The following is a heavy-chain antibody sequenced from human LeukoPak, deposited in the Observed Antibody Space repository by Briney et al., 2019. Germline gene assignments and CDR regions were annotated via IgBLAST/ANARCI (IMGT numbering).Heavy chain of an antibody. CDR2: IYYSGST. V-gene: IGHV4-31*03. Sequence: SETLSLTCTVSGGSISSGGYYWSWIRQHPGKGLEWIGYIYYSGSTYYNPSLKSRVTISVDTSKNQFSLKLSSVTAADTAVYYCARRGSRRTPWGWLQSEQRDYWGQGTLVTVSS. CDR1: GGSISSGGYY. D-gene: IGHD5-24*01. J-gene: IGHJ4*02. CDR3: ARRGSRRTPWGWLQSEQRDY.